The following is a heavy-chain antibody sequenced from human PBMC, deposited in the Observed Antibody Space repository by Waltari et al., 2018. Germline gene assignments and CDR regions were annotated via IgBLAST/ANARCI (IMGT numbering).Heavy chain of an antibody. CDR2: ISSSSSYI. J-gene: IGHJ3*02. CDR1: GFTFIRYR. D-gene: IGHD3-10*01. CDR3: ARDLGWFGELETI. V-gene: IGHV3-21*01. Sequence: EVQLVESGGGLVTPGGSLRLSCAASGFTFIRYRMNWVRQAPGKGLEWVSSISSSSSYIYYADSVKGRFTISRDNAKNSLYLQMNSLRAEDTAVYYCARDLGWFGELETIWGQGTMVTVSS.